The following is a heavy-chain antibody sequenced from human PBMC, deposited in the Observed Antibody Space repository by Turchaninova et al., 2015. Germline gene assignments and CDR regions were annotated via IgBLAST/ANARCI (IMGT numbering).Heavy chain of an antibody. J-gene: IGHJ4*02. Sequence: QVTLKESGPVLVKPTETLTLTCTVSGFSLSNARMGVSWIRQPPGKALEWLAPIFSNDEKSYSTSLKRRLTISKDTSKSQVVRSMTNMDPVDTATYYCARITGCSGGSCYSSGGFDYWGQGTLVTVSS. CDR3: ARITGCSGGSCYSSGGFDY. CDR1: GFSLSNARMG. V-gene: IGHV2-26*01. CDR2: IFSNDEK. D-gene: IGHD2-15*01.